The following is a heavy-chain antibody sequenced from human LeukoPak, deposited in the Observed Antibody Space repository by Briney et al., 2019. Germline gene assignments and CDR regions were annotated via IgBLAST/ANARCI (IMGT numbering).Heavy chain of an antibody. CDR2: IRSKPNNYAT. J-gene: IGHJ5*02. D-gene: IGHD4-17*01. CDR1: GFTFSDSA. CDR3: TILYGDTAVNWFDP. Sequence: PGGSLRLSRAASGFTFSDSAMHWVRQASGKGLEWVGRIRSKPNNYATAYAASVNGRFTISRDDSKNTAYLQMNSLKTEDTALYYCTILYGDTAVNWFDPWGQGTLVTVSS. V-gene: IGHV3-73*01.